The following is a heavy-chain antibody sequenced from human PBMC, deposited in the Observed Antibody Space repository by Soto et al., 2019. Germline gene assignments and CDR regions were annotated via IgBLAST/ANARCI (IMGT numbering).Heavy chain of an antibody. Sequence: QVQLVQSGAEVKKPGASVKVSCKASGYTFTSYAMHWVRQAPGQRLEWMGWINAGNGNTKYSQKFQGRVTITRDTSASTAYMELSSLRSEDTAVYYCARELGGYYGSGNDGMDVWGQGTTVTVSS. CDR3: ARELGGYYGSGNDGMDV. D-gene: IGHD3-10*01. CDR2: INAGNGNT. CDR1: GYTFTSYA. J-gene: IGHJ6*02. V-gene: IGHV1-3*01.